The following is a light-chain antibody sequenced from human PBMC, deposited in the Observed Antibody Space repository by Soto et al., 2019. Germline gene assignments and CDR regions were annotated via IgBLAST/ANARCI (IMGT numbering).Light chain of an antibody. Sequence: EIVLTQSPGPLSLSPGERATLSCRASQSVSSSYLAWYQQKPGQAPRLLIYGASSRATGIPDRFSGSGSGTDFTLTISRLAPEDFAVYYCQQYGSSFGQGTKVDIK. V-gene: IGKV3-20*01. CDR3: QQYGSS. CDR2: GAS. CDR1: QSVSSSY. J-gene: IGKJ1*01.